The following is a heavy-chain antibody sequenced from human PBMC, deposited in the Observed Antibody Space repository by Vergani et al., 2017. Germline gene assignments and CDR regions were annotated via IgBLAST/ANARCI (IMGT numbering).Heavy chain of an antibody. CDR1: GYTFTSYG. D-gene: IGHD2-2*02. CDR2: ISAYNGNT. Sequence: QVQLVQSGAEVKKPGASVKVSCKASGYTFTSYGISWVRQAPGQGLEWMGWISAYNGNTNYAQKLQGRVTMTTDTSTSTAYVELRSLRSDDTAVYYCARDEIVVVPAAIWDEGAFDLWGQGTMVTVSS. CDR3: ARDEIVVVPAAIWDEGAFDL. V-gene: IGHV1-18*01. J-gene: IGHJ3*01.